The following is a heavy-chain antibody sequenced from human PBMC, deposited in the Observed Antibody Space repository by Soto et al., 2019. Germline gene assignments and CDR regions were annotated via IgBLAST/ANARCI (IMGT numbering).Heavy chain of an antibody. CDR1: GYSFSDYF. CDR2: INPKTAAT. CDR3: ARIKWGLNYYNGMDV. Sequence: QVQLVQSGAEVKKSGASVKVSCKPSGYSFSDYFIQWVRQAPGQGLEWVAWINPKTAATNYAKKFQGRVSLNWEKSSNTAYLELTRLRPDDTGVYYCARIKWGLNYYNGMDVWGQGTTVIVSS. D-gene: IGHD1-26*01. J-gene: IGHJ6*02. V-gene: IGHV1-2*02.